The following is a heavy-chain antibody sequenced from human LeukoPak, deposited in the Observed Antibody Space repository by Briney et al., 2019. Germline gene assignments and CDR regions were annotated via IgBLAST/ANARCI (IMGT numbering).Heavy chain of an antibody. Sequence: ASETLSLTCAVSGYSISSGYYWGWIRPPPGKGLEWIGMIYHSGSTYYNPSLKSRVTISEDTSKNQFSLKLSSVTAADTAVYYCARHSGCSSTSCEVTWFDPWGQGTLVTVSS. CDR3: ARHSGCSSTSCEVTWFDP. CDR2: IYHSGST. J-gene: IGHJ5*02. V-gene: IGHV4-38-2*01. CDR1: GYSISSGYY. D-gene: IGHD2-2*01.